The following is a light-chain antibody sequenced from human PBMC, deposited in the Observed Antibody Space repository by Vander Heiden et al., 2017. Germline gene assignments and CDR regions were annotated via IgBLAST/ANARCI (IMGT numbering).Light chain of an antibody. CDR2: SNN. V-gene: IGLV1-44*01. CDR3: AAWDDRLNGRV. Sequence: QSVLTQPPSASGTPGQRVTISCSGSSSNIGSNTVNWYQQLPGTAPKLLIYSNNQRPSGVPDRFSGSKSGNSASLAISGLQSEDEAEYYCAAWDDRLNGRVFGGGTKLTVL. J-gene: IGLJ3*02. CDR1: SSNIGSNT.